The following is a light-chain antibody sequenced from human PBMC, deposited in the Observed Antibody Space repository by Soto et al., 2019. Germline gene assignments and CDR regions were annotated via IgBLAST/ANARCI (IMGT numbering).Light chain of an antibody. CDR3: GTWDSSLSTVV. V-gene: IGLV1-51*01. J-gene: IGLJ2*01. Sequence: QSVLTQPPSVSAAPGQKVTISCSGSSSNIGNNYISWYQQLPGTAPKFLIYDNNKRPSGIPDRFSGSKSGTSATLGITGLQTGDEADYYCGTWDSSLSTVVIGGGTKVTVL. CDR1: SSNIGNNY. CDR2: DNN.